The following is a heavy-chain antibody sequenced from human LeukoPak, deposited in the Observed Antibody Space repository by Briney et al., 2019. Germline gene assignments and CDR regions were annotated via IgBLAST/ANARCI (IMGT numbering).Heavy chain of an antibody. D-gene: IGHD5/OR15-5a*01. CDR3: AKDVIDSVWTYYYYYGMDV. V-gene: IGHV3-23*01. CDR1: GVTFSSYA. CDR2: ISGSGGST. Sequence: GGSLRLSCAASGVTFSSYAMSWVRQAPGRGLEWVSAISGSGGSTYYADSVKGRFTISRDNSKNTLYLQMNSLRAEDTAVYYCAKDVIDSVWTYYYYYGMDVWGQGTTVTVSS. J-gene: IGHJ6*02.